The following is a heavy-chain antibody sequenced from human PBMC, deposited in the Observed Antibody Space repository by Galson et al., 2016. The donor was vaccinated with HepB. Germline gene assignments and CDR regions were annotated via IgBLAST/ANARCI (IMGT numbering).Heavy chain of an antibody. CDR2: ISHGGTT. CDR1: GGSINSNKW. V-gene: IGHV4-4*01. J-gene: IGHJ6*02. CDR3: ARDRGGPITVFSYYYAMDV. D-gene: IGHD2/OR15-2a*01. Sequence: TLSLTCTVSGGSINSNKWWSWVRQAPGKGLEWIGEISHGGTTNYNPSLKSRVTMSVDKSKNQFSLKLNSVTAADTGVYFCARDRGGPITVFSYYYAMDVWGQGTTVTVSS.